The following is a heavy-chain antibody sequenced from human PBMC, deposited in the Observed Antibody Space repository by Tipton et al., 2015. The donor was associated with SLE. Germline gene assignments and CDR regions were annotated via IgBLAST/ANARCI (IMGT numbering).Heavy chain of an antibody. CDR1: GGSISSYY. D-gene: IGHD6-13*01. CDR3: ARGDSSSWYAFDI. V-gene: IGHV4-59*01. Sequence: TLSLTCTVSGGSISSYYWSWIRQAPGKGLEWIGYIYYSGTTNYNPSLESRVTISVDTSKNQFSLNLSSVTAADTAVYYCARGDSSSWYAFDIWGLGTMVTGSS. J-gene: IGHJ3*02. CDR2: IYYSGTT.